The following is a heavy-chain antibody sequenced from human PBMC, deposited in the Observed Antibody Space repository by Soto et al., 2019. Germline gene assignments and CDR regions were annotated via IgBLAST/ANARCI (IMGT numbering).Heavy chain of an antibody. CDR1: GGSISGSNW. Sequence: PSETLSLTCAVSGGSISGSNWWSWVRQPPGKGLEWIGEIYHSGSTNYNPSLKSRVTISVDKSKNQFSLKLSSVTAADTAVYYCASGGGGAAAGFDYWGQGTLVTVSS. CDR3: ASGGGGAAAGFDY. J-gene: IGHJ4*02. D-gene: IGHD6-13*01. V-gene: IGHV4-4*02. CDR2: IYHSGST.